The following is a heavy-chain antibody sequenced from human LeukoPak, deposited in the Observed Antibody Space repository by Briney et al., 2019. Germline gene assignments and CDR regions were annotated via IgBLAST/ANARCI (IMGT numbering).Heavy chain of an antibody. CDR2: IYTSGST. V-gene: IGHV4-61*02. Sequence: PSETLSLTCTVSGGSISSGSSYWSWIRQPAGTGLEWIGRIYTSGSTNYNPSLKSRVTMSVDTSKNQFSLKLSSVTAADTAVYYCARYHELGIDAFDIWGQGTMVTVSS. D-gene: IGHD7-27*01. J-gene: IGHJ3*02. CDR1: GGSISSGSSY. CDR3: ARYHELGIDAFDI.